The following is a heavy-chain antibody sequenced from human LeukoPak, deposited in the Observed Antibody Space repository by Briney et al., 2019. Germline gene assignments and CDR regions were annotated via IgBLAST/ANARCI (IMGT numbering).Heavy chain of an antibody. J-gene: IGHJ4*02. CDR3: ARDKHGDYYFDY. D-gene: IGHD4-17*01. CDR2: ISYSGST. Sequence: SETLSLTCTVSGGSITSYYWSWIRQPPGKGLEWIGYISYSGSTNYNPSLKSRVTISVDTSKNQFSLKLSSVTAADTAVYYCARDKHGDYYFDYWGQGTLVTVSS. V-gene: IGHV4-59*01. CDR1: GGSITSYY.